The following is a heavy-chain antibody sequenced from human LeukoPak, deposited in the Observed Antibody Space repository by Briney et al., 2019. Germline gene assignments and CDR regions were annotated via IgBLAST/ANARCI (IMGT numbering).Heavy chain of an antibody. J-gene: IGHJ6*02. D-gene: IGHD6-13*01. CDR2: INPSGGST. V-gene: IGHV1-46*01. CDR1: GYTFTSYY. CDR3: ARELGSIAAAGMFYYYYYGMDV. Sequence: ASVKVSCKASGYTFTSYYMHWVRQAPGQGLEWMGIINPSGGSTSYAQKFQGRVTMTRDTSTSTVYMELSSLRSEDTAVYYCARELGSIAAAGMFYYYYYGMDVWGQGTTVTVSS.